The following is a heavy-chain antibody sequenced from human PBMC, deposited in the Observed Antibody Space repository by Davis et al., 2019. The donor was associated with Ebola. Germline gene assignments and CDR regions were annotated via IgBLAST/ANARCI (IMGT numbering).Heavy chain of an antibody. Sequence: GESLKISCAASGFTFSNYWMRWVRQAPGRGLEWVVKIKQDGSDTYYLASVKGRFTISRDNAKNSLYLEINSLRAEDTAVYYCAKDSGWQMSPWGQGTLVAVSS. J-gene: IGHJ5*02. CDR3: AKDSGWQMSP. V-gene: IGHV3-7*01. D-gene: IGHD6-25*01. CDR2: IKQDGSDT. CDR1: GFTFSNYW.